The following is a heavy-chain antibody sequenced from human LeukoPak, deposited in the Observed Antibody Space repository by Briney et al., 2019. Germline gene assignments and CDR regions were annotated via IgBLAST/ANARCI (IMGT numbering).Heavy chain of an antibody. CDR2: IYYSGST. Sequence: PSETLSLTCTVSGGSISSGDYYWSWIRQPPGTGLEWIGYIYYSGSTYYNPSLKSRVTISVDTSKNQFSLKLSSVTAADTAVYYCAISYPALIYGMDVWGQGTTVTVSS. V-gene: IGHV4-30-4*01. J-gene: IGHJ6*02. CDR1: GGSISSGDYY. CDR3: AISYPALIYGMDV.